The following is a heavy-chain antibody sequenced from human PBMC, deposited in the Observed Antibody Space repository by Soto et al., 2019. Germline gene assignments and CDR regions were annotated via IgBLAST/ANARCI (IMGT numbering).Heavy chain of an antibody. Sequence: ASVKVSCKASGYTFTSYGISWVRQAPGQGLEWMGWISAYNGNTNYAQKLQGRVTMTTDTSTSTAYMELRSLRSDDTAVYYCARAVTEYYDFWSGYWATRYYFDYWGQGTLVTVSS. J-gene: IGHJ4*02. V-gene: IGHV1-18*01. CDR1: GYTFTSYG. CDR2: ISAYNGNT. D-gene: IGHD3-3*01. CDR3: ARAVTEYYDFWSGYWATRYYFDY.